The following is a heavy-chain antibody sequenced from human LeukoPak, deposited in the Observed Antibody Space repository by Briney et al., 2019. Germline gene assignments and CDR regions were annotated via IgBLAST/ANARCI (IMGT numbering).Heavy chain of an antibody. CDR3: ARGPRVSSSWYWPRGPANYYYGMDV. V-gene: IGHV1-8*01. J-gene: IGHJ6*02. CDR2: MNPNSGNT. Sequence: ASVKVSCKASGYTFTSYDINWVRQAPEQGLEWMGWMNPNSGNTGYAQKFQGRVTMTRNTSISTAYMELSSLRSEDTAVYYCARGPRVSSSWYWPRGPANYYYGMDVWGQGTTVTVSS. CDR1: GYTFTSYD. D-gene: IGHD6-13*01.